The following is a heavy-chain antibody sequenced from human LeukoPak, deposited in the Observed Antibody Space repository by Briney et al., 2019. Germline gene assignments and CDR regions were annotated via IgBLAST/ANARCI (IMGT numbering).Heavy chain of an antibody. CDR2: ISWNSGSI. Sequence: GGSLRLSCAASGFTFDDYAMHWVRQAPGKGLEWVSGISWNSGSIGYADSVKGQFTISRDNAKNSLYLQMNSLRAEDTALYYCAKDLIAAAGSGFDYWGQGTLVTVSS. V-gene: IGHV3-9*01. CDR3: AKDLIAAAGSGFDY. J-gene: IGHJ4*02. D-gene: IGHD6-13*01. CDR1: GFTFDDYA.